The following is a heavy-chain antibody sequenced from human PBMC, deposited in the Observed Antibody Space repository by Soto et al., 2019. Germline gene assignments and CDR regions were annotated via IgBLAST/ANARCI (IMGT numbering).Heavy chain of an antibody. J-gene: IGHJ6*02. CDR2: IYYSGST. CDR1: GGSISSGGYY. V-gene: IGHV4-31*03. Sequence: PSETLSLTCTVSGGSISSGGYYWSWIRQHPGKGLEWIGYIYYSGSTYYNPSLKSRVTISVDTSKNEFSLKLSSVTAADTAVYYCSKDSKSYGSGTSPPYDYGMDVWCQGTTVTVSS. CDR3: SKDSKSYGSGTSPPYDYGMDV. D-gene: IGHD3-10*01.